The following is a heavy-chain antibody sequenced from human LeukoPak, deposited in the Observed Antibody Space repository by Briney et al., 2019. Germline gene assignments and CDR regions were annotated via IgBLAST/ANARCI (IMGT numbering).Heavy chain of an antibody. J-gene: IGHJ4*02. Sequence: GGTLRLSCAASGFTFSSYAMSWVRQAPGKGLEWVSGIGGTGGNTYYADSVKGRFNNSRDNSKNTLYLQMNSLRAEDTAVYYCAKDATPSTILYYFDYWGQGTLVTVSS. V-gene: IGHV3-23*01. D-gene: IGHD1-26*01. CDR2: IGGTGGNT. CDR1: GFTFSSYA. CDR3: AKDATPSTILYYFDY.